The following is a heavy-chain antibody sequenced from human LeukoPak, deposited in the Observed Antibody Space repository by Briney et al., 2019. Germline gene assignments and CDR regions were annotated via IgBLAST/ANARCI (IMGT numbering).Heavy chain of an antibody. CDR1: GYTFTTYD. CDR2: MNPNIGNT. J-gene: IGHJ6*02. Sequence: ASVSVSSTASGYTFTTYDINCGRQAPGQGLEWMGWMNPNIGNTAYAQKFHGRVTITRNNTISTAYMEMSSLRSEDTAVYYCARKGNIVVVPGAPSYYYGMDVWGQGTTVTVSS. CDR3: ARKGNIVVVPGAPSYYYGMDV. V-gene: IGHV1-8*01. D-gene: IGHD2-2*01.